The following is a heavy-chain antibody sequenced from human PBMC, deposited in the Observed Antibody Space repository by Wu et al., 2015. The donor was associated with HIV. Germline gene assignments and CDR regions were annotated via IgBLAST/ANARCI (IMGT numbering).Heavy chain of an antibody. D-gene: IGHD6-19*01. CDR1: GGTFSSYA. Sequence: QVQLVQSGAEVKKPGSSVKVSCKASGGTFSSYAISWVRQAPGQGLEWMGGIIPIFGTANYAQKFQGRVTITADESTSTAYMELSSLRSEDTAVYYCASPRNVPGLAVPGPHTLITWGQGTLVTVSS. CDR3: ASPRNVPGLAVPGPHTLIT. CDR2: IIPIFGTA. V-gene: IGHV1-69*12. J-gene: IGHJ1*01.